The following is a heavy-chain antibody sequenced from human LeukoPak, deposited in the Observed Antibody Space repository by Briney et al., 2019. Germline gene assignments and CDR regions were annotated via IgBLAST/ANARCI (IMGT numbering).Heavy chain of an antibody. V-gene: IGHV3-23*01. D-gene: IGHD4-17*01. CDR2: ISGSGGRP. J-gene: IGHJ4*02. Sequence: AISGSGGRPYSEDSVKGRFTISRDNSKNTLYLQMNSLRAEDTAVYYCAKGPYGDYPDYFDYWGQGTLVTVSS. CDR3: AKGPYGDYPDYFDY.